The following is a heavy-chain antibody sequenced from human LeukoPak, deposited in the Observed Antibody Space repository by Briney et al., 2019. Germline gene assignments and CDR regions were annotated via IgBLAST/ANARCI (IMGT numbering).Heavy chain of an antibody. Sequence: SETLSLTCTVSGGSISSNYWSWIRQPPGKGLEWIGYIYYSGSTNYNPSLKSRVTISVDTSKNQFSLKLSSVTAADTAVYYCARHLVFNWGLVGATREGNFDYWGQGTLVTVSS. CDR1: GGSISSNY. J-gene: IGHJ4*02. CDR3: ARHLVFNWGLVGATREGNFDY. D-gene: IGHD1-26*01. CDR2: IYYSGST. V-gene: IGHV4-59*08.